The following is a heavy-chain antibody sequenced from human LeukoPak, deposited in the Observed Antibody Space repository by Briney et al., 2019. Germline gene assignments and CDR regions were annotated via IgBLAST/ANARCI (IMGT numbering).Heavy chain of an antibody. J-gene: IGHJ4*02. CDR3: ARDPGWLIVGATTFDY. CDR1: GYTFTSYY. CDR2: INPSGGST. D-gene: IGHD1-26*01. Sequence: ASVKVSCKASGYTFTSYYMHWVRQAPGRGLEWMGIINPSGGSTSYAQKFQGRVTMTRDTSTSTVYMELSSLRSEDTAVYYCARDPGWLIVGATTFDYWGQGTLVTVSS. V-gene: IGHV1-46*01.